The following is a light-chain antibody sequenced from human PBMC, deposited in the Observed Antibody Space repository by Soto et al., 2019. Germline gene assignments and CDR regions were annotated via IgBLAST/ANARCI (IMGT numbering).Light chain of an antibody. CDR2: EVT. Sequence: QSALTQPRSVSGSPGQSVTISCTGSSSDVGAYNNVSWYQQHPGKAPKLLVYEVTKRPSGVPDRFSGSKSDNTASLTISGLQGDDEADYYCCSYAGRYIYVLFGGGTKVTVL. V-gene: IGLV2-11*01. CDR1: SSDVGAYNN. J-gene: IGLJ2*01. CDR3: CSYAGRYIYVL.